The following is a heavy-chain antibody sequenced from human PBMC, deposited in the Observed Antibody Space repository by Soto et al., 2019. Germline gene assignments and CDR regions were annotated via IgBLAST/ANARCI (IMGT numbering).Heavy chain of an antibody. CDR3: AKQFSSSTWYPFDH. D-gene: IGHD6-13*01. Sequence: PGGSLRLSCAASGFTFSSYWMHWVRQAPGKGLVWVSRINSDGSSTSYADSVKGRFTISRDNAKNTLYLQMNSLRADDTAVYYCAKQFSSSTWYPFDHWGRGTLVTVSS. V-gene: IGHV3-74*01. J-gene: IGHJ4*02. CDR1: GFTFSSYW. CDR2: INSDGSST.